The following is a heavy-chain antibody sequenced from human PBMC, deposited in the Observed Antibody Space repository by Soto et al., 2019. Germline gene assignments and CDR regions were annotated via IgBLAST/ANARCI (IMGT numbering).Heavy chain of an antibody. CDR1: GGSISSGHW. CDR2: IFQSGTT. Sequence: QVELQESGPGLVKTSGALSLTCAVSGGSISSGHWWSWVRQPPGEGLEWIGEIFQSGTTNYNPSVESRVIISMDKSKNQFSLEVISVTAADTAVYFCARHIAVAGTRGFDYWGQGTLVNVSS. J-gene: IGHJ4*02. D-gene: IGHD6-19*01. V-gene: IGHV4-4*02. CDR3: ARHIAVAGTRGFDY.